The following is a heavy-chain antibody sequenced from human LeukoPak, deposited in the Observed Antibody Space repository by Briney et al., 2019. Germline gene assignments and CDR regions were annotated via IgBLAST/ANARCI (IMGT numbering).Heavy chain of an antibody. CDR3: SRVPIRTVTWIVVLRGHDVFDV. Sequence: GGSLGLSCTASGFTSSDYGMTWFRQAPGKGLEWVGCIRSKAYGGSTEYAASVQGRFTISRDDSKSVAYLHMDSLTVQDTAVYYCSRVPIRTVTWIVVLRGHDVFDVWGQGTVVTVSS. V-gene: IGHV3-49*03. CDR2: IRSKAYGGST. CDR1: GFTSSDYG. D-gene: IGHD3-22*01. J-gene: IGHJ3*01.